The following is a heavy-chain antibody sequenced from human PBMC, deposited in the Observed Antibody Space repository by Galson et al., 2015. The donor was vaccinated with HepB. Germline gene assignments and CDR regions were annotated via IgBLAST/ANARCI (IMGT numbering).Heavy chain of an antibody. CDR2: IYYSGST. D-gene: IGHD2-21*01. J-gene: IGHJ4*02. V-gene: IGHV4-31*03. Sequence: TLSLTCTVSGGSISSSGYYWSWIRQPPGKGLEWTGYIYYSGSTDYNPSLKSRVTISLDTFKNHFSLNLISVTAADTAVYYCARESDRDLLGPPDHWGQGALVTVSS. CDR1: GGSISSSGYY. CDR3: ARESDRDLLGPPDH.